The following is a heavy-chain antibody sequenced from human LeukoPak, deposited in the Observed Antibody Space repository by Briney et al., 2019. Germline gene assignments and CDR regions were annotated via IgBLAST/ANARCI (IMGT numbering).Heavy chain of an antibody. J-gene: IGHJ4*02. CDR2: ISAYNGNT. D-gene: IGHD6-13*01. V-gene: IGHV1-18*01. Sequence: PPVRFPSRPSGYTFTTKVIGGGRRAPDQGLEWMGWISAYNGNTNYAQKLQGRVTMTTDTSTSTAYMELRSLRSDDTAVYYCARSGAAAGHDYWGQGTLVTVSS. CDR1: GYTFTTKV. CDR3: ARSGAAAGHDY.